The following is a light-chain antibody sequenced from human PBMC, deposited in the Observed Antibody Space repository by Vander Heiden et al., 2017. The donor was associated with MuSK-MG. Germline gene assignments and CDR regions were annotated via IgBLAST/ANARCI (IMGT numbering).Light chain of an antibody. CDR1: QRVSSN. Sequence: EIGMTPSPSTLSVSPGERATLSCRASQRVSSNLAWYQQKHVQAPRLLIDGASNRANGIPDRFSGSGYGTEFTLTSSSLQYEDFAVYYCQQDNNLLTFGGGTKVEIK. V-gene: IGKV3-15*01. CDR3: QQDNNLLT. J-gene: IGKJ4*01. CDR2: GAS.